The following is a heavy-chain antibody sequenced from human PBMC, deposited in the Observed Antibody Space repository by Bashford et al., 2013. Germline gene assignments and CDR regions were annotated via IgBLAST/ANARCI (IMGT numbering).Heavy chain of an antibody. D-gene: IGHD6-13*01. CDR3: ARAPTSAAGTKYEFDY. Sequence: GGSLRLSCAASGFTFSSYSMNWVRQAPGKGLEWVSSISSSSSYIYYADSVKGRFTISRDNAKNSLYLQMNSLRAEDTAVYYCARAPTSAAGTKYEFDYWGQGTLVTVSS. V-gene: IGHV3-21*01. CDR2: ISSSSSYI. CDR1: GFTFSSYS. J-gene: IGHJ4*02.